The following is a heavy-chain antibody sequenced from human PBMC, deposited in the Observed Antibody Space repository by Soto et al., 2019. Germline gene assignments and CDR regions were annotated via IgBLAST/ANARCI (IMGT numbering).Heavy chain of an antibody. CDR3: VRDSSGSIFDS. D-gene: IGHD3-10*01. CDR1: GFTFSSYE. V-gene: IGHV3-48*03. CDR2: ISRSGSPT. J-gene: IGHJ4*02. Sequence: GGSLRLSCAASGFTFSSYEMNWVRQAPGKGLEWVSYISRSGSPTYYAASVRGRFTISRDNARNTLHLQMRSLSADDTAVYYCVRDSSGSIFDSWGQGILVTVSS.